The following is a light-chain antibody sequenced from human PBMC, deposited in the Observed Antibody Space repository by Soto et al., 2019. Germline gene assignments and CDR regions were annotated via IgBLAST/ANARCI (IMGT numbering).Light chain of an antibody. Sequence: EIVLTQSPGSLSLSLGERATLSCRASQSVDSAFFAWYQQKPGQPPRLLMYGASRRATGIPDRFSGSGSGTDFTLTSSRLEPEDFAVYYGQQYASSLTFGQGTKVEI. J-gene: IGKJ1*01. CDR1: QSVDSAF. CDR3: QQYASSLT. V-gene: IGKV3-20*01. CDR2: GAS.